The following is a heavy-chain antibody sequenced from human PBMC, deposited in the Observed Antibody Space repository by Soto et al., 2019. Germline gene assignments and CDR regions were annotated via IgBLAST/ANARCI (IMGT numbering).Heavy chain of an antibody. D-gene: IGHD2-8*01. Sequence: SETLSLTCTVSGGSISSYYWSWIRQPPGKGLEWIGYIYYSGSTNYNPSLKSRVTISVDTSKNQFSLKLSSVTAADTAVYYCARAYRYCTNGVCYTGGNWFDPWGQGTLVTVSS. V-gene: IGHV4-59*01. CDR2: IYYSGST. J-gene: IGHJ5*02. CDR3: ARAYRYCTNGVCYTGGNWFDP. CDR1: GGSISSYY.